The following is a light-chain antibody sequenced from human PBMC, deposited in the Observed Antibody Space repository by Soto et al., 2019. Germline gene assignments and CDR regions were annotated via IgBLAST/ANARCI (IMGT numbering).Light chain of an antibody. J-gene: IGKJ1*01. Sequence: DIQMTQSPSTLSATAGDRVTITCRASQSISSWLAWYQHKPGKAPKLLIYDASNLDSGVPSRFSGSGSGTEFSLTISNLQPDDCATYYCQQYNNCATWTFGQGTKVDIK. CDR3: QQYNNCATWT. CDR1: QSISSW. CDR2: DAS. V-gene: IGKV1-5*01.